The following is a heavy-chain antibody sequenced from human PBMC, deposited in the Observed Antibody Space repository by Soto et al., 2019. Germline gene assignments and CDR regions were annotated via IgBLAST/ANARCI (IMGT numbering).Heavy chain of an antibody. D-gene: IGHD2-2*01. J-gene: IGHJ6*03. V-gene: IGHV3-15*01. Sequence: GGSLRLSCAASGFTFSNAWMSWVRQAPGKGLEWVGRIKSKTDGGTTDYAAPVKGRFTISRDDSKNTLYLQMNSLKTEDTAVYYCTTVVPPLGYYYYYMDVWGKGTTVTVSS. CDR3: TTVVPPLGYYYYYMDV. CDR1: GFTFSNAW. CDR2: IKSKTDGGTT.